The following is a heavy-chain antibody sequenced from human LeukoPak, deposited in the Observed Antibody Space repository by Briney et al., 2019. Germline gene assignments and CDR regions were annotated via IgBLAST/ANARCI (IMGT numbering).Heavy chain of an antibody. J-gene: IGHJ5*02. D-gene: IGHD3-9*01. Sequence: SETLSLTCTVSGGSISSYYWSWIRQPPGKGLEWIGYIYYSGSTNYNPSLKSRVTISVDTSKNQFSLKLSPVTAADTAVYYCARGVTYYDILTGYYRDEDWFDPWGQGTLVTVSS. CDR3: ARGVTYYDILTGYYRDEDWFDP. CDR2: IYYSGST. V-gene: IGHV4-59*01. CDR1: GGSISSYY.